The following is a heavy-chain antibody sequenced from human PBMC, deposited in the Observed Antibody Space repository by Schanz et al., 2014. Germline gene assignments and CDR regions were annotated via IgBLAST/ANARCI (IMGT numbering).Heavy chain of an antibody. J-gene: IGHJ6*02. D-gene: IGHD2-2*01. CDR2: INAHTGNT. Sequence: QVQLVQSGAEVKKPGASVKVSCKASGYIFGSHGMTWVRQAPGQGPELMGWINAHTGNTQYAQKFQGRVIMTEDTSTDTAYVELSRLTSEDTGVYYCATETSRTWFYNGVDVWGQGTTVTVSS. CDR1: GYIFGSHG. V-gene: IGHV1-8*01. CDR3: ATETSRTWFYNGVDV.